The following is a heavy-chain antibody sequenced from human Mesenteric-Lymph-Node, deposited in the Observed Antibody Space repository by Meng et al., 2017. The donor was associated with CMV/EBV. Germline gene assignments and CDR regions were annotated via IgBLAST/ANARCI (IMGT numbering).Heavy chain of an antibody. D-gene: IGHD2-21*01. CDR3: ARQKCVGDCDMDV. J-gene: IGHJ6*02. V-gene: IGHV3-7*01. Sequence: GGSLRLSCAASGFTFSSYWMNWVRQVPGKGLEWVANIKQDGGERNYVESVKGRLTISRNNARNSLFLQMDGLRAEDTAVYYCARQKCVGDCDMDVWGQGTTVTVSS. CDR2: IKQDGGER. CDR1: GFTFSSYW.